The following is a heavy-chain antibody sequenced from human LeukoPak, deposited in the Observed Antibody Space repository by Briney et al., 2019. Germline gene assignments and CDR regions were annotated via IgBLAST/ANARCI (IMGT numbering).Heavy chain of an antibody. CDR1: GGSISTYY. CDR2: VYYSGST. J-gene: IGHJ4*02. V-gene: IGHV4-59*01. CDR3: ARGVVVDY. Sequence: SETLSLTCTVSGGSISTYYWSWIRQPPGKGLEWIGSVYYSGSTNYNPSLKSRVTISVDTSKNQFSLKLSSVTAADTAVYYCARGVVVDYWGQGTLVTVSS. D-gene: IGHD3-16*02.